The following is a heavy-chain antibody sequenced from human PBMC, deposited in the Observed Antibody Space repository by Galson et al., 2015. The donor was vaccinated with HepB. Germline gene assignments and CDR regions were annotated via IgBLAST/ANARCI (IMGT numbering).Heavy chain of an antibody. CDR1: GYSFTSYW. V-gene: IGHV5-10-1*01. CDR2: IDPSDSYT. D-gene: IGHD3-22*01. J-gene: IGHJ4*02. CDR3: ARHLGYYDSSGGDSI. Sequence: QSGAEVKKPGESLRISCKGSGYSFTSYWISWVRQMPGKGLEWMGRIDPSDSYTNYSPSFQGHVTISADKSISTAYLQWSSLKASDTAMYYCARHLGYYDSSGGDSIWGQGTLVTVSS.